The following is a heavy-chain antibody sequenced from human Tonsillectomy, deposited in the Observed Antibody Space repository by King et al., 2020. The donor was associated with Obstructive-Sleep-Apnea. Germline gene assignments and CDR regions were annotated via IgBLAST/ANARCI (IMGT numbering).Heavy chain of an antibody. D-gene: IGHD2-21*02. J-gene: IGHJ5*01. CDR1: GFTFSSYS. V-gene: IGHV3-48*04. CDR2: ISSTSGTI. Sequence: VQLVESGGGLIQPGESLRLSCAASGFTFSSYSMNWVRQAPGKGLEWLSYISSTSGTIYYADSVKGRFTISRDNAKNSLYLQMNSLRAEDTALYYCARSLTALSWFDSWGPGTPVSVPS. CDR3: ARSLTALSWFDS.